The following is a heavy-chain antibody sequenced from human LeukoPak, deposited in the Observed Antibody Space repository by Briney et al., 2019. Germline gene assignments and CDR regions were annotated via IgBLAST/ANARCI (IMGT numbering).Heavy chain of an antibody. CDR1: GFTFSSYW. CDR3: ARDRPSGGNMDV. V-gene: IGHV3-7*01. J-gene: IGHJ6*03. CDR2: IKQDGSEK. D-gene: IGHD3-10*01. Sequence: GGSLRLSCAASGFTFSSYWMSWVRQAPGKGLEWVASIKQDGSEKYYVDSVKGQFTISSDNGENSLYLQMNILRVEDTAFYYRARDRPSGGNMDVWGKGTTVTVSS.